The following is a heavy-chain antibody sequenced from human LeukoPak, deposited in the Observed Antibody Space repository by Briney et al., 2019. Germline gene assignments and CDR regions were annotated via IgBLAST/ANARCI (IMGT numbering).Heavy chain of an antibody. CDR3: ARHLSSGWWSGWFDP. Sequence: SETLSLTCAVYGGSFSGYYWSWVRQPPGKGPEWMGEIDQSGSTNYNPSLKSRVTITIDTSKNQFSLKLSSVTAADTAVYYCARHLSSGWWSGWFDPWGQGTLVTVSS. CDR2: IDQSGST. D-gene: IGHD6-19*01. J-gene: IGHJ5*02. V-gene: IGHV4-34*01. CDR1: GGSFSGYY.